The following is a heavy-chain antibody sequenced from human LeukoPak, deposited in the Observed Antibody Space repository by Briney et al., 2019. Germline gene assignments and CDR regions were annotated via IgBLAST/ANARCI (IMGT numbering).Heavy chain of an antibody. Sequence: PSETLSLTCAVYGGSFSDYNWTWLRQSPQTGLEWIGEINDSGTTHFNPSLKSRVTISVDTAKYQFSLRLSSVTAADTAVYFCARGLDLDGLVIWGQGTLVTVSS. CDR1: GGSFSDYN. V-gene: IGHV4-34*01. J-gene: IGHJ4*02. CDR3: ARGLDLDGLVI. D-gene: IGHD1-1*01. CDR2: INDSGTT.